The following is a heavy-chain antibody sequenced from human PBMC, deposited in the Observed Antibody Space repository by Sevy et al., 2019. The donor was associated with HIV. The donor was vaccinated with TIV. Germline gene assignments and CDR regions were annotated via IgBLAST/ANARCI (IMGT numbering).Heavy chain of an antibody. V-gene: IGHV4-39*01. CDR1: GGSISSSSYY. Sequence: SETLSLTCTVSGGSISSSSYYWAWIRQPPGKGLEWLGSIYYSGSTYYNPSLKSRVTISVDTSKNQFSLKVTSVTAADTAVYYCARQGWSVVVVAASGNGLDVWGQGTTVTVSS. J-gene: IGHJ6*02. D-gene: IGHD2-15*01. CDR2: IYYSGST. CDR3: ARQGWSVVVVAASGNGLDV.